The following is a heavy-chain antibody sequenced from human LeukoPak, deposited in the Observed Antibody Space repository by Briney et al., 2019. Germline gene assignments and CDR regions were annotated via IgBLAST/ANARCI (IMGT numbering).Heavy chain of an antibody. J-gene: IGHJ5*02. Sequence: GASVKVSCKASGCTFSSYAISWVRQAPGQGLEWMGRIIPIFGTANYAQKFQGRVTITADKSTSTAYMELSSLRSEDTAVYYCARVAAYYDSSGPWGQGTLVTVSS. CDR2: IIPIFGTA. CDR3: ARVAAYYDSSGP. CDR1: GCTFSSYA. V-gene: IGHV1-69*06. D-gene: IGHD3-22*01.